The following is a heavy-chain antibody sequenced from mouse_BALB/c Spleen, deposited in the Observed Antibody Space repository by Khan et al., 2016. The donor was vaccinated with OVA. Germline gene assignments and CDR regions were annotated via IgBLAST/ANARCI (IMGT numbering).Heavy chain of an antibody. Sequence: EVKVEESGGGLVKPGGSLKVSCAASGFTFSNYAMSWVRQTPEKRLEWVASISSGGSTYYPDSVKGRFSISRDNARNILYLQMSSLRSEYTAMYYCARDYWFVYWGQGTLVTVSA. V-gene: IGHV5-6-5*01. J-gene: IGHJ3*01. CDR3: ARDYWFVY. CDR1: GFTFSNYA. CDR2: ISSGGST.